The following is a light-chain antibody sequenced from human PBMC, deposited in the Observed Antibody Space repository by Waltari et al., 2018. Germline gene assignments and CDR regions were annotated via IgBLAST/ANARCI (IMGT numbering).Light chain of an antibody. J-gene: IGLJ3*02. V-gene: IGLV2-14*03. CDR2: AVS. Sequence: QSALTQPASVSGSPGQPITISCTGTRGDIGVFHYVSWYQQHPGKVPKLLISAVSKRPSGVSNRFSGSKSGNTASLTISGLQAEDEADYYCSSYTNSNTWVFGGGTKLTVL. CDR3: SSYTNSNTWV. CDR1: RGDIGVFHY.